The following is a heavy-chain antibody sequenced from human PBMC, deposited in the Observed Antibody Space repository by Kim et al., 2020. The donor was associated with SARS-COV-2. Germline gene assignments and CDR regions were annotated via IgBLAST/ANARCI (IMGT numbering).Heavy chain of an antibody. J-gene: IGHJ3*02. CDR1: GYTFTSYD. V-gene: IGHV1-8*01. D-gene: IGHD3-22*01. Sequence: ASVKVSCKASGYTFTSYDINWVRQATGQGLEWMGWMNPNSGNTGYAQKFQGRVTMTRNTSISTAYMELSSLRSEDTAVYYCARGRTPFTMIVVVITNSAFAIWGQGTRVTVSS. CDR2: MNPNSGNT. CDR3: ARGRTPFTMIVVVITNSAFAI.